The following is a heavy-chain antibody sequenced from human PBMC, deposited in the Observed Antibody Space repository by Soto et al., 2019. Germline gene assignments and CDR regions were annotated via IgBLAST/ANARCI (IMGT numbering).Heavy chain of an antibody. CDR3: ARRVDTAMAADYFDY. D-gene: IGHD5-18*01. V-gene: IGHV4-30-4*01. CDR1: GGSISSGDYY. Sequence: SETLSLTCTFSGGSISSGDYYLSWIRQPPGKGLEWIGYIYYSGSTNYNPSLKSRVTISVDTSKNQFSLKLSSVTAADTAVYYCARRVDTAMAADYFDYWGQGTLVTVS. CDR2: IYYSGST. J-gene: IGHJ4*02.